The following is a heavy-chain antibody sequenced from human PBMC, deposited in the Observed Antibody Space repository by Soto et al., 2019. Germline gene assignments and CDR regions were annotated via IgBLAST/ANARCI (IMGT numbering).Heavy chain of an antibody. Sequence: PGGSLRLSCAGSGFTFGTYSMNWVRQAAGKGLEWIAYISYDSDTIQYADSVKGRFTISRDNAKNSLYLQMNSLRDEDTAVCYCARLYYDYVWGQGTTVTVSS. V-gene: IGHV3-48*02. J-gene: IGHJ6*02. CDR1: GFTFGTYS. D-gene: IGHD3-3*01. CDR2: ISYDSDTI. CDR3: ARLYYDYV.